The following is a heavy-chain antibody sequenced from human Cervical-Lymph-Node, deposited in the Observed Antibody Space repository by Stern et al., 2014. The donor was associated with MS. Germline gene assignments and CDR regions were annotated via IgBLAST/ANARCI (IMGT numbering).Heavy chain of an antibody. CDR2: IYPGDSEI. Sequence: VQLGQSGAEVKKPGESLKISCKGSGYNFINYWIGWVRQMPGKGLEWMPIIYPGDSEIRYSPSFQGQVTISADKSISTAYLQWSSLKSSDTAMYYCVRDSGYVALDVWGQGTMVTVSS. CDR3: VRDSGYVALDV. CDR1: GYNFINYW. J-gene: IGHJ3*01. D-gene: IGHD5-12*01. V-gene: IGHV5-51*01.